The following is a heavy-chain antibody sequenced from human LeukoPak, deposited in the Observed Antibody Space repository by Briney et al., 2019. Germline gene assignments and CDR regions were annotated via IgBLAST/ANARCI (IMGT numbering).Heavy chain of an antibody. V-gene: IGHV3-53*01. CDR1: GDSITNGGSS. J-gene: IGHJ4*02. D-gene: IGHD2-21*02. CDR2: IYSGGNT. Sequence: ETLSLTCAVSGDSITNGGSSWSWIRQPPGRGLEWVSVIYSGGNTYYADSVKGRFTISRDNSKNTVYLQMNSLRAEDTAVYYCARTPAYCGGDCYSTSDYWGQGTLVTVSS. CDR3: ARTPAYCGGDCYSTSDY.